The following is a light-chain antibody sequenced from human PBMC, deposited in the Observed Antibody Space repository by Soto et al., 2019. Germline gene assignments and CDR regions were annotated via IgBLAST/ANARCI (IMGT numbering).Light chain of an antibody. CDR2: WAS. J-gene: IGKJ4*01. CDR1: QSVFFSSNKKNY. CDR3: QQYYSNPPTLT. V-gene: IGKV4-1*01. Sequence: DIVMTQSPDSLAVSLGERATINCKSSQSVFFSSNKKNYLAWYQQKPGQPPKLLINWASTRESGVPDRFSASGSGTDFTLTISSLQAEDVAVYCCQQYYSNPPTLTFGGGTKVEIK.